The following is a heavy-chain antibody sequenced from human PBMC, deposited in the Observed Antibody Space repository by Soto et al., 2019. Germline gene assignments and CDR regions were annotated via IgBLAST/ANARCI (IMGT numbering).Heavy chain of an antibody. CDR2: INPNGGDT. V-gene: IGHV1-46*01. J-gene: IGHJ3*01. CDR3: ARGAVSIAALLDQHAFDL. CDR1: GYTFTYYH. D-gene: IGHD6-6*01. Sequence: ASVKVSCKASGYTFTYYHVHWVRQAPGQGLEWMGIINPNGGDTTYAQKFQGRVSMTTDTSTSTAYMELRSLRSDDTAVYYCARGAVSIAALLDQHAFDLWGQGTMVTVSS.